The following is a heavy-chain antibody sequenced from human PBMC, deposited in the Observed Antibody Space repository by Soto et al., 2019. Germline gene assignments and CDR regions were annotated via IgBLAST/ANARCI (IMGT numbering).Heavy chain of an antibody. CDR2: IYYSGSP. Sequence: QVQLQESGPGLVKPSETLSLTCTVSGDSISRYSWSWIRQPPGKGLEWIGYIYYSGSPNYSPSLKSRATISVDTSKNQSALKLSSVTAADTAVYYCARIDLGGLHYRYFDYWGQGTLVTVSS. CDR1: GDSISRYS. D-gene: IGHD3-9*01. J-gene: IGHJ4*02. V-gene: IGHV4-59*01. CDR3: ARIDLGGLHYRYFDY.